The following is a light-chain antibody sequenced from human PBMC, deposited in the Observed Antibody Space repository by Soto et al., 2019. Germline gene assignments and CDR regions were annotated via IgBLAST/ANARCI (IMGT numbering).Light chain of an antibody. CDR2: GAS. CDR1: QSVSSN. J-gene: IGKJ1*01. CDR3: QQYKNWTRT. V-gene: IGKV3-15*01. Sequence: EIVMTQSPATLSVSPGERTTLSCRASQSVSSNLVWYQQKPGQAPRFLIYGASTRATGIPARFSGSGSGTEFTLTISSLQSEDFAVYYCQQYKNWTRTFGQGTRVEIK.